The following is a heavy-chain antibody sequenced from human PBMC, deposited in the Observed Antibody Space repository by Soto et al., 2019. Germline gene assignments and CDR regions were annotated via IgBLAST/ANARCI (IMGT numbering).Heavy chain of an antibody. CDR2: ISHDGSNQ. J-gene: IGHJ4*02. CDR3: ARGRGGYCTNVVCYPGDY. CDR1: GFTFSSYP. Sequence: QVQLVESGGGVVQPGRSLRLSCAASGFTFSSYPMHWVRQAPGKGLEWVAFISHDGSNQYYADSAKGRFTISRDNSKNTVYLQMNSLRADDTAVYYCARGRGGYCTNVVCYPGDYWGQGTLVTVSS. D-gene: IGHD2-8*01. V-gene: IGHV3-30-3*01.